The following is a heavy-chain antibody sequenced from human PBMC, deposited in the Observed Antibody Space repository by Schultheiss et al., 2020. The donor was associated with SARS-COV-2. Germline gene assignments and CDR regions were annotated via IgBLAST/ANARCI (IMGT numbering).Heavy chain of an antibody. Sequence: GGSLRLSCAASGFTFSSYGMHWVRQAPGKGLEWVAVIWYDGSNKYYADSVKGRFTISRDNSKNTLYLQMNSLRAEDTAVYYCARVVEQLILGGGMDVWGQGTTVTVSS. CDR2: IWYDGSNK. V-gene: IGHV3-33*01. CDR1: GFTFSSYG. D-gene: IGHD6-13*01. J-gene: IGHJ6*02. CDR3: ARVVEQLILGGGMDV.